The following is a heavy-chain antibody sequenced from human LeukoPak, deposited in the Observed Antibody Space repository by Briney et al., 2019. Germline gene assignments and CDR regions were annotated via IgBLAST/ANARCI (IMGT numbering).Heavy chain of an antibody. D-gene: IGHD5-18*01. CDR3: VRVHVGTDMVDIDY. Sequence: GGSLRLSCAASGITFSHHEMNWVRQAPGKGLEWVSFSSSRGDTVFYADSVKGRFTISRDNAKNSLYLQMSSLRAEDTAVYYCVRVHVGTDMVDIDYWGQGTLVTVSS. V-gene: IGHV3-48*03. CDR2: SSSRGDTV. CDR1: GITFSHHE. J-gene: IGHJ4*02.